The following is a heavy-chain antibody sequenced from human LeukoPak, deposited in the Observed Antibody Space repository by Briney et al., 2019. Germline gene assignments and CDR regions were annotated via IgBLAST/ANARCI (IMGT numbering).Heavy chain of an antibody. CDR3: ARLYCSGGTCYSEGWFDP. D-gene: IGHD2-15*01. CDR1: GYSISSGYF. V-gene: IGHV4-38-2*02. J-gene: IGHJ5*02. Sequence: SETLSLTCTVSGYSISSGYFWGWIRLSPGKGLEFIGSIYHSGSTYYNPSLKSRVTISVDTSKNQFSLKLSSVTAADTAVYYCARLYCSGGTCYSEGWFDPWGQGTLVTVSS. CDR2: IYHSGST.